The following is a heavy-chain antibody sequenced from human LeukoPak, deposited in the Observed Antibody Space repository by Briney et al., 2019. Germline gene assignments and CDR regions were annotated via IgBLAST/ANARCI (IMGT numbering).Heavy chain of an antibody. CDR3: ARGSTVTTFNWFDP. J-gene: IGHJ5*02. D-gene: IGHD4-17*01. CDR2: INPNSGGT. Sequence: GASVKVSCKASGYTFTGYYMHWVRQAPGQGLEWMGWINPNSGGTNYAQKFQGRVTMTRDTSISTAYMELSRLRSDDTAVYYCARGSTVTTFNWFDPRGQGTLVTVSS. CDR1: GYTFTGYY. V-gene: IGHV1-2*02.